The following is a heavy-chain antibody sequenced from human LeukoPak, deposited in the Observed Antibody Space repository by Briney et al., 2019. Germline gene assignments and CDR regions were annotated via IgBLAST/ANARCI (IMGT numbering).Heavy chain of an antibody. Sequence: GESLKISCKGSGYRFTSYWIGWVRQMPGKGLEWMGNIYPGDSDTRYSPSFQGQVTISADKSISTAYVQWSSLKASDTAMYYCARRWVGELSAFDIWGQGTMVIVSS. CDR1: GYRFTSYW. D-gene: IGHD3-10*01. CDR3: ARRWVGELSAFDI. V-gene: IGHV5-51*01. J-gene: IGHJ3*02. CDR2: IYPGDSDT.